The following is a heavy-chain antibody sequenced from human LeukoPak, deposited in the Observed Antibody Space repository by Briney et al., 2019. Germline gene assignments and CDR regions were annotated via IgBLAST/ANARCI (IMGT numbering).Heavy chain of an antibody. Sequence: GGSLRLSCAASGFTFSSYGMHWVRQAPGKGLEWVAFIRYDGSNKYYADSVKGRFTISRDNSKNTLYLQMNSLRAEDTAVYYCAKDKGKYSSQTGPDYWGQGTLVTVSS. V-gene: IGHV3-30*02. D-gene: IGHD6-6*01. J-gene: IGHJ4*02. CDR1: GFTFSSYG. CDR2: IRYDGSNK. CDR3: AKDKGKYSSQTGPDY.